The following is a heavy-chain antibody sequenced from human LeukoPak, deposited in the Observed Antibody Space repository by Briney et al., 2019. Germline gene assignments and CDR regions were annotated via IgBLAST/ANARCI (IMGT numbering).Heavy chain of an antibody. Sequence: GASLRISCKGSGSSFTSYWISWVRQMSGKGLEWMGRTDPSDSYTNYSPSFQGHVTISADKSISTAYLQWSSLKASDTAMYYCAITYSSSWDEYFQHWGQGTLVTVSS. CDR1: GSSFTSYW. V-gene: IGHV5-10-1*01. CDR3: AITYSSSWDEYFQH. CDR2: TDPSDSYT. J-gene: IGHJ1*01. D-gene: IGHD6-13*01.